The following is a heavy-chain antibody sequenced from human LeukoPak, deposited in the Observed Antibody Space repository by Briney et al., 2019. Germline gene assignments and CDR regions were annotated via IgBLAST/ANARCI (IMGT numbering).Heavy chain of an antibody. CDR1: GFTFSSYA. J-gene: IGHJ4*02. CDR2: ISYDGSNK. D-gene: IGHD5-24*01. CDR3: AKDPGDGYNFFDY. Sequence: PGGSLRLSCAASGFTFSSYAMHWVRQAPGKGLEWVAVISYDGSNKYYADSVKGRFTISRDNSKNTLYLQMNSLRAEDTAVYYCAKDPGDGYNFFDYWGQGTLVTVSS. V-gene: IGHV3-30*04.